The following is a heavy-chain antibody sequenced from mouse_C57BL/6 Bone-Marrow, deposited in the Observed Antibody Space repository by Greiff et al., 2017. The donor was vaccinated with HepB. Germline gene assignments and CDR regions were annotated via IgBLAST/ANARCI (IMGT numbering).Heavy chain of an antibody. J-gene: IGHJ3*01. Sequence: VKLVESGPELVKPGASVKISCKASGYAFSSSWMNWVKQRPGKGLEWIGRIYPGDGDTNYNEKFKGKATLTADKSSSTAYMQLSSLTSEDSAVYFCARPIYYDYSWFAYWGQGTLVTVSS. CDR1: GYAFSSSW. CDR2: IYPGDGDT. D-gene: IGHD2-4*01. V-gene: IGHV1-82*01. CDR3: ARPIYYDYSWFAY.